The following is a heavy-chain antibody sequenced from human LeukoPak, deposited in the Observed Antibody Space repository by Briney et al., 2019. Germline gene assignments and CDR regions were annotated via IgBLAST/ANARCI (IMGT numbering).Heavy chain of an antibody. CDR1: GYTFTIYY. CDR3: ARAYDSSGYYSVNWFDP. CDR2: INPSGGST. V-gene: IGHV1-46*01. J-gene: IGHJ5*02. Sequence: GASVKVSCTASGYTFTIYYMHWVRQAPGQGLEWMGIINPSGGSTSYTQKFQGRVTMTRDTSTSTVYMELSSLRSEDTAVYYCARAYDSSGYYSVNWFDPWGQGTLVTVSS. D-gene: IGHD3-22*01.